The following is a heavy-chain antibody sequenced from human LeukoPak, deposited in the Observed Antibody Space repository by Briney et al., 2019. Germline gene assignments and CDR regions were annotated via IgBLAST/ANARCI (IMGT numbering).Heavy chain of an antibody. V-gene: IGHV1-2*02. Sequence: ASVKVSCKASGYTFTGYYMHWVRQAPGQGLEWMGWINPNSGGTNYAQKFQGRVTMTRDTSISTAYMELSRLRSDDTAVYYCARAITYYYDSSGYYRPIWGRGTLVTVSS. CDR3: ARAITYYYDSSGYYRPI. D-gene: IGHD3-22*01. J-gene: IGHJ4*02. CDR2: INPNSGGT. CDR1: GYTFTGYY.